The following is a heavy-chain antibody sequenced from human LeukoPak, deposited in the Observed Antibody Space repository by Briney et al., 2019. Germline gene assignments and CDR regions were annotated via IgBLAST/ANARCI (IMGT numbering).Heavy chain of an antibody. J-gene: IGHJ4*02. V-gene: IGHV4-61*02. CDR1: GASISSGEYY. Sequence: SETLSLTCTVSGASISSGEYYWSWIRQPAGKGLEWIGRIYTSGSTNYNPSLKSRVTISVDTSKNQFSLKLSSVTAADTAVYYCASLLSFDYWGQGTLVTVSS. CDR2: IYTSGST. CDR3: ASLLSFDY.